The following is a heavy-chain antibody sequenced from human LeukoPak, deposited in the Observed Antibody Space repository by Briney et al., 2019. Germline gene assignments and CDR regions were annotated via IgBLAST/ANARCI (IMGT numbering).Heavy chain of an antibody. CDR3: VRDGYYGSGSPGWFGP. D-gene: IGHD3-10*01. J-gene: IGHJ5*02. V-gene: IGHV4-38-2*02. CDR1: GYSINSAFY. CDR2: VFHRGTT. Sequence: PSETLSLTCTVSGYSINSAFYWGWIRVPPGKGLEWIGSVFHRGTTYYNSFLKSRVNISIDTSENQFSLKLNSLTAEDTAMYHCVRDGYYGSGSPGWFGPWGPGTLVIVSA.